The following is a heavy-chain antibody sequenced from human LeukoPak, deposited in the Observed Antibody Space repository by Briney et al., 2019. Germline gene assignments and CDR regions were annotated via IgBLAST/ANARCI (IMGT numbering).Heavy chain of an antibody. J-gene: IGHJ6*02. CDR1: GYTFTSYD. V-gene: IGHV1-8*01. CDR3: ARGPIVVVPAAIFSYYYYGMDV. CDR2: MNPNSGNT. Sequence: ASVKVSCKASGYTFTSYDINWVRQATGQGLEWMGWMNPNSGNTGYAQKFQGRVTMTRNTSISTAYMELSSLRSEDTAVYYCARGPIVVVPAAIFSYYYYGMDVWGQGTTVTVSS. D-gene: IGHD2-2*02.